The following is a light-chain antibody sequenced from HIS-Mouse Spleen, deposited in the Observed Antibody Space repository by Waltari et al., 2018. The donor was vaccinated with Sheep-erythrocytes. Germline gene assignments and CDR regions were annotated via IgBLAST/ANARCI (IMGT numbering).Light chain of an antibody. CDR1: ALPKKY. J-gene: IGLJ3*02. CDR3: YSTDSSGNHWV. V-gene: IGLV3-10*01. CDR2: EDS. Sequence: SYELTQPPSVSVSPGQTARITCSGDALPKKYAYWYPQKSGQAPVMVIYEDSKRTSGIPERFSGSTSGTMATLTISGAQVEDEADYYCYSTDSSGNHWVFGGGTKLTVL.